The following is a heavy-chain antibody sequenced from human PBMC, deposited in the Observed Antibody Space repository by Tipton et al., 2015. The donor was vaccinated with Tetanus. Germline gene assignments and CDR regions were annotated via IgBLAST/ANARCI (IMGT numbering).Heavy chain of an antibody. J-gene: IGHJ5*02. D-gene: IGHD3-16*01. CDR1: GASISTGGYF. V-gene: IGHV4-31*03. Sequence: TLSLTCSVSGASISTGGYFWNWIRHRPGQGLEWIGDIYYSGGTFYNPSLKSRVNISVDTSKNQFSLRLTSVTAADTAVYYCARDQGGGRVARLDWFGPWGQGTLV. CDR3: ARDQGGGRVARLDWFGP. CDR2: IYYSGGT.